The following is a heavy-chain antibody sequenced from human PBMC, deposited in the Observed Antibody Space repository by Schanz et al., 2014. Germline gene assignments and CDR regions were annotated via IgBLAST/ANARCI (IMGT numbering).Heavy chain of an antibody. CDR1: GYTFTSYG. V-gene: IGHV1-46*03. CDR3: ARGGSMVQEINFAY. CDR2: INPSGGST. J-gene: IGHJ4*02. D-gene: IGHD3-10*01. Sequence: QVQLVQSGAEVKKPGASVKVSCKASGYTFTSYGISWVRQAPGQGLEWMGMINPSGGSTTYAQKFQGRVTMTRDTSTSTVYMELSSLRSEDTAVYYCARGGSMVQEINFAYWGQGSLVTVSS.